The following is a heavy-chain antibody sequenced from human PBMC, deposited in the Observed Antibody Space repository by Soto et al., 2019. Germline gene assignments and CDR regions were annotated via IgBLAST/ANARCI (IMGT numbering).Heavy chain of an antibody. J-gene: IGHJ1*01. Sequence: EVQLVESGGGLVQPGGSLRLSCAASGFTFSDHYMDWVRQAPGKGLEWVGRCRNKANSYSTEYAASVKGRFTISRDDSKNSLYLQMNSLKTEDTAVYYCTRVGLPPARDFQHWGQDTLVTVSS. CDR1: GFTFSDHY. CDR3: TRVGLPPARDFQH. D-gene: IGHD5-12*01. CDR2: CRNKANSYST. V-gene: IGHV3-72*01.